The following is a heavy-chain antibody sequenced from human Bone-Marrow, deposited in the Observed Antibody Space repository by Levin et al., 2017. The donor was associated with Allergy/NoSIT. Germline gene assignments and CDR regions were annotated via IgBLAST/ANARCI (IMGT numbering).Heavy chain of an antibody. V-gene: IGHV4-34*01. Sequence: SQTLSLTCAVYGGSFSGYYWSWIRQPPGKGLEWIGEINHSGSTNYNPSLKSRVTISVDTSKNQFSLKLSSVTAADTAVYYCARGEEAAAGTPSDYWGQGTLVTVSS. D-gene: IGHD6-13*01. CDR2: INHSGST. J-gene: IGHJ4*02. CDR1: GGSFSGYY. CDR3: ARGEEAAAGTPSDY.